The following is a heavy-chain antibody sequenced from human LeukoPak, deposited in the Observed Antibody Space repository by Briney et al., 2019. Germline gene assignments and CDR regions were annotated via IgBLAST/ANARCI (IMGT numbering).Heavy chain of an antibody. CDR3: ARKGDYEGFDY. CDR2: IYYSGST. V-gene: IGHV4-59*08. Sequence: PSETLSLTCTVSGGSISSYYWSWIRQPPGKGLEWIGYIYYSGSTNYNPSLKSRVTISVDTSKNQFSLKLSSVTAADTAVYYCARKGDYEGFDYWGQGTLVTVSS. D-gene: IGHD4-17*01. CDR1: GGSISSYY. J-gene: IGHJ4*02.